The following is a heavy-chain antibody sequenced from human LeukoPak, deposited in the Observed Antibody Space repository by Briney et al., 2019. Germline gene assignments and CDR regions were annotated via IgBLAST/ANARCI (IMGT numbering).Heavy chain of an antibody. CDR3: ARDAGNDAFDI. V-gene: IGHV1-18*01. J-gene: IGHJ3*02. CDR2: ISVHSGNT. Sequence: ASVKVSCKASGYTFTTYGITWVRQAPGQGLEWMGRISVHSGNTNYAQKVQSRVTMTTDTSTNTAYMELRSLRSDDTAVYYCARDAGNDAFDIWGQGTMVTVSS. D-gene: IGHD4-23*01. CDR1: GYTFTTYG.